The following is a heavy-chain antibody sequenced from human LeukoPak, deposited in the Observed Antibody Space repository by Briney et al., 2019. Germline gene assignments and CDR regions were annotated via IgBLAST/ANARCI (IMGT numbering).Heavy chain of an antibody. CDR1: GYTFTSYG. V-gene: IGHV1-18*01. D-gene: IGHD4-11*01. CDR3: ARAETTLLLNY. CDR2: INTYNGNT. J-gene: IGHJ4*02. Sequence: GASVKVSCKASGYTFTSYGISWVRQAPGQGLEWMGWINTYNGNTYYPQNLQGRVTMTTDTSTSTAYMELRSLRSDDTAVYYCARAETTLLLNYWGQGTLVTVSS.